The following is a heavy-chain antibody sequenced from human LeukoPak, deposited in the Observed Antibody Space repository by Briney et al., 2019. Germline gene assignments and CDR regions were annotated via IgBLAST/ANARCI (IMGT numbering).Heavy chain of an antibody. Sequence: GGSLRLSCAASGFTVSSNYMSWVRQAPGKELEWVSVIYSGGSTYYADSVKGRFTISRDNSKNTLYLQMNSLRAEDTAVYYCARDWSHRCFDYWGQGTLVTVSS. CDR2: IYSGGST. CDR3: ARDWSHRCFDY. CDR1: GFTVSSNY. D-gene: IGHD3-3*01. J-gene: IGHJ4*02. V-gene: IGHV3-53*01.